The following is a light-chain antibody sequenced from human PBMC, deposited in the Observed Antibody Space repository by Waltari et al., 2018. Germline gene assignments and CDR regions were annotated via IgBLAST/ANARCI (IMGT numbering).Light chain of an antibody. CDR1: QSLLHRTGKHY. Sequence: DIVVTQSPLSLPVTPGEPASISCRSRQSLLHRTGKHYLDWYLQKTGQSPQILIYLGSNRASGVTDRFSVSGSVTDFTLRISRLEAEDVGFYYCMQSLQALWTFGPGTKLEI. CDR3: MQSLQALWT. CDR2: LGS. V-gene: IGKV2-28*01. J-gene: IGKJ1*01.